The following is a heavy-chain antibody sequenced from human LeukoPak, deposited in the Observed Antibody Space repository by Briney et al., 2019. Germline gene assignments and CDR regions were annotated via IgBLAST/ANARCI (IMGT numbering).Heavy chain of an antibody. CDR1: GGTFSSYT. J-gene: IGHJ5*02. D-gene: IGHD3-3*01. CDR2: IIPLLGIA. CDR3: ARGDSTDFCSGYSRRWFDP. V-gene: IGHV1-69*02. Sequence: GASVKVSCKASGGTFSSYTISWVRQAPGQGLEWMGRIIPLLGIANYAQKFQGRVTITADKSTSTAYMELSSLRSEDTAVYYCARGDSTDFCSGYSRRWFDPWGQGTLVTVSS.